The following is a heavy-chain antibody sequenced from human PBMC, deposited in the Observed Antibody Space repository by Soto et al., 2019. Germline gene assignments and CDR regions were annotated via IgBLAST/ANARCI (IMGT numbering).Heavy chain of an antibody. J-gene: IGHJ5*02. CDR1: GYTFSNYA. Sequence: QVQLVQSGAEEKKPGASVKVSCKASGYTFSNYAIHWVRQAPGQRLEWMGWINAGNGNTQYSKKFQGRVTITRDTSASTAYMELSSRRSEDTAVYYCARSLDDSWSHNWFDTWGQGTLVTVSS. V-gene: IGHV1-3*05. CDR3: ARSLDDSWSHNWFDT. D-gene: IGHD6-13*01. CDR2: INAGNGNT.